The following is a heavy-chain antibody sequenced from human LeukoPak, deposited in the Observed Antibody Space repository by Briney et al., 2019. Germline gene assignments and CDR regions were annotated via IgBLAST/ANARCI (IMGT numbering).Heavy chain of an antibody. Sequence: GGSLRLSCAASGFTFSSYGMHWVRQAPGKGLEWVAVISYDGSNKYYADSVKGRFTIYRDNSKNTLYLQMNSLRAEDTAVYYCAKVQWLVDVDAFDIWGQGTMVTVSS. CDR3: AKVQWLVDVDAFDI. CDR2: ISYDGSNK. CDR1: GFTFSSYG. D-gene: IGHD6-19*01. J-gene: IGHJ3*02. V-gene: IGHV3-30*18.